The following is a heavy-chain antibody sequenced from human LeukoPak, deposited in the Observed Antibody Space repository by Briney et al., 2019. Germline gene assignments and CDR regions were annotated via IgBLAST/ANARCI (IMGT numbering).Heavy chain of an antibody. Sequence: SETLSLTCAVYGESFSGYSWRWIRQPPGKGLEWIGEINHSGSTNYNPSLKSRVTISVDTSKNQFSLKLSSVTAADTAVYYCARGQSGVARRKYAFDIWGQGTMVTVSS. V-gene: IGHV4-34*01. CDR3: ARGQSGVARRKYAFDI. CDR2: INHSGST. J-gene: IGHJ3*02. CDR1: GESFSGYS.